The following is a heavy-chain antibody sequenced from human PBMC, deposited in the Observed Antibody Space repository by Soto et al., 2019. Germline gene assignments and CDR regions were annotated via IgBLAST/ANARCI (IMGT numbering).Heavy chain of an antibody. J-gene: IGHJ6*02. Sequence: HPGGSLRLSCAASGFTFSSYAMHWVRQAPGKGLEWVAVISYDGSNKYYADSVKGRFTISRDNSKNTLYLQMNSLRAEDTAVYYCARDIYELPIPGYYYGMDVWGQGTTVPSP. D-gene: IGHD2-2*01. CDR2: ISYDGSNK. V-gene: IGHV3-30-3*01. CDR3: ARDIYELPIPGYYYGMDV. CDR1: GFTFSSYA.